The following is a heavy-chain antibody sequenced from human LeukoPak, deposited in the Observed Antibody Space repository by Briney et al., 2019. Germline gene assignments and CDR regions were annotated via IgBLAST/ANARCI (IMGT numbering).Heavy chain of an antibody. CDR1: GYTLTELS. CDR2: INPRGGST. Sequence: ASVKVSCKVSGYTLTELSMHWVRQAPGQGPEWMGIINPRGGSTSYTQKFQGRVTMTRDTSTSTVYMELSSLRSEDTAVYYCARVKSYYYDTSDKDAFDIWGQGTMVTVSS. J-gene: IGHJ3*02. D-gene: IGHD3-22*01. CDR3: ARVKSYYYDTSDKDAFDI. V-gene: IGHV1-46*01.